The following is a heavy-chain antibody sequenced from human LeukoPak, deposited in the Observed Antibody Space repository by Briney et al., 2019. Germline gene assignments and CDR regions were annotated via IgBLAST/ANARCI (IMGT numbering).Heavy chain of an antibody. D-gene: IGHD5-12*01. V-gene: IGHV5-51*01. CDR3: ARQDSGYDFGNDAFDI. Sequence: GESLKISCKGSGYSFTSYWIGWVRQMPGKGLEWMGIIYPGDSDTRYSPSSQGQVTISADKSISTAYLQWSSLKASDTAMYYCARQDSGYDFGNDAFDIWGQGTMVTVSS. CDR1: GYSFTSYW. J-gene: IGHJ3*02. CDR2: IYPGDSDT.